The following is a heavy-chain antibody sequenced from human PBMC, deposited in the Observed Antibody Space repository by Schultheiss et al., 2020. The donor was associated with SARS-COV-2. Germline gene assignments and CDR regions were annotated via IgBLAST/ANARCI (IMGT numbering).Heavy chain of an antibody. V-gene: IGHV4-39*07. CDR1: GGSISSGDYY. CDR2: INHSRST. D-gene: IGHD6-13*01. J-gene: IGHJ4*02. CDR3: ARIAAAGTLDY. Sequence: SETLSLTCTVSGGSISSGDYYWGWIRQPPGKGLEWIGEINHSRSTHYNPSPKSRVTISVDTSKNQFSLKLSSVTAADTAVYYCARIAAAGTLDYWGQGTLVTVSS.